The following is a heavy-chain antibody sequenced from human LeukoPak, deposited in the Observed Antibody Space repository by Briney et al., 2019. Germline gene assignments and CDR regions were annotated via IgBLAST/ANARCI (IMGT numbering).Heavy chain of an antibody. CDR3: AKDRSWIQSFYYDMDV. Sequence: GRSLRLSCAASGFTFSSYGMHWVRQAPGKGLEWVAVISYDGSNKYYADSVKGRFIISRDNSKNTLYLQMNSLRAEDTAVYYCAKDRSWIQSFYYDMDVWGQGTTVTVSS. D-gene: IGHD5-18*01. CDR2: ISYDGSNK. V-gene: IGHV3-30*18. J-gene: IGHJ6*02. CDR1: GFTFSSYG.